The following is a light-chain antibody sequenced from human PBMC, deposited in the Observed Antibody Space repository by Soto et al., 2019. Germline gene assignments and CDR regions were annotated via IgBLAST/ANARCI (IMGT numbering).Light chain of an antibody. Sequence: ETVLTPSPGTLSLSPGERATLSCRASQSVSSSYLAWYQQKPGQAPRLLIYGASSRATGIPDRFSGSGSGTDFTLTISRLEPEDFAVYYCQQYGRSPPSWTFGQGTKVEIK. CDR3: QQYGRSPPSWT. J-gene: IGKJ1*01. V-gene: IGKV3-20*01. CDR1: QSVSSSY. CDR2: GAS.